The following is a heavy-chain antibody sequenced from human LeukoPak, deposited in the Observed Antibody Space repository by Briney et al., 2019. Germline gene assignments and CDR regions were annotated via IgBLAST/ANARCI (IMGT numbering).Heavy chain of an antibody. J-gene: IGHJ4*02. Sequence: GGSLRLSCAASGFTFSSYGMHWVRQAPGKGLEWVAFKRYDGSNKYYADSVKGRFTISRDNSKNTLYLQMNSLRAEDTAVYYCAKDSGSYYFDYWGQGTLVTVSS. CDR2: KRYDGSNK. D-gene: IGHD1-26*01. CDR1: GFTFSSYG. CDR3: AKDSGSYYFDY. V-gene: IGHV3-30*02.